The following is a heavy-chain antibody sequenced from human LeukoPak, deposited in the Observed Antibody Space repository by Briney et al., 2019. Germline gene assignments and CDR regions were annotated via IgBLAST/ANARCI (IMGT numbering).Heavy chain of an antibody. Sequence: PSETLSLTCTVSGDSISSSNCYWGWIRQPPGKGLEWIGSIYFSGGTYYNAALKSRVTISVDTSKNQFSLKLSSVTAADTAVYYCARDLVDTVMSHLVLFDYWGQGTLVTVSS. CDR2: IYFSGGT. CDR1: GDSISSSNCY. V-gene: IGHV4-39*07. J-gene: IGHJ4*02. CDR3: ARDLVDTVMSHLVLFDY. D-gene: IGHD5-18*01.